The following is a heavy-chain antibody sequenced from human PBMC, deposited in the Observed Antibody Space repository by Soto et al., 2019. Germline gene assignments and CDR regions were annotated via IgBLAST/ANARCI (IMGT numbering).Heavy chain of an antibody. D-gene: IGHD2-2*01. V-gene: IGHV3-30-3*01. Sequence: PVGSLRLSCAASGFTFSSYAMHWVRQAPGKGLEWVAVISYDGSNKYYADSVKGRFTISRDNSKNTLYLQMNSLRAEDTAVYYCARDPSYVKYQLLLGGMDVWGQGTTVTVSS. CDR3: ARDPSYVKYQLLLGGMDV. CDR2: ISYDGSNK. J-gene: IGHJ6*02. CDR1: GFTFSSYA.